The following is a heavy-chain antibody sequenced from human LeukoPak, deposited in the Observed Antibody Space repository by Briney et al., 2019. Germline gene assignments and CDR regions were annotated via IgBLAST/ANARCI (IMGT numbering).Heavy chain of an antibody. J-gene: IGHJ5*02. CDR3: ARGAAAGTYNWFDP. D-gene: IGHD6-13*01. CDR1: GFTFSSYG. V-gene: IGHV3-33*01. Sequence: GGSLRLSCAASGFTFSSYGMHWVRQAPGKGLEWVAVIWYDGSNKYYADSVKGRFTISRDNSKNTLYLQMNSLGAEDTAVYYCARGAAAGTYNWFDPWGQGTLVTVSS. CDR2: IWYDGSNK.